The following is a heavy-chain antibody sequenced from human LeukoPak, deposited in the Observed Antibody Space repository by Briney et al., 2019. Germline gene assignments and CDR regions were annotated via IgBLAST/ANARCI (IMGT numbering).Heavy chain of an antibody. CDR1: GGSISSYY. CDR2: IYYSGST. CDR3: AREGNSGFDY. Sequence: PSETLSLTCTVSGGSISSYYWSWIRQPPGKGLEWIGYIYYSGSTNYNPSLKSRVTISVDTSKYQFSLKLSSVTAADTAVYYCAREGNSGFDYWGQGTLVTVSS. V-gene: IGHV4-59*01. D-gene: IGHD4-23*01. J-gene: IGHJ4*02.